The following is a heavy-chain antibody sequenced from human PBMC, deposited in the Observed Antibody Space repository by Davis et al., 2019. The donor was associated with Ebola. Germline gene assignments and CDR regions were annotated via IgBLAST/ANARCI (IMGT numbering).Heavy chain of an antibody. J-gene: IGHJ4*02. V-gene: IGHV3-53*05. CDR1: AGTISSSY. D-gene: IGHD6-19*01. Sequence: PSETLSLTCTVSAGTISSSYWSLVRPSPGKGLERVSVIYDHSTAYADSVRGRFIISRDKSNNTLYLEMNSLRVDDTAVYYCATTQWLREFDNWGQGTLVTVSS. CDR2: IYDHST. CDR3: ATTQWLREFDN.